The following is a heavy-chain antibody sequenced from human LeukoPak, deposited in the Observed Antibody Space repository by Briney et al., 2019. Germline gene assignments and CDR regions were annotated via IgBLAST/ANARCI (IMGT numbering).Heavy chain of an antibody. CDR1: GGTFSSYA. Sequence: GASVKVSCKASGGTFSSYAISWVRQAPGQGLEWWGWMNTNRGRTGYAQNFQGRITFTMNPSISTAYMELSSLRSEDTAVYYCTRETSSRYFDYWGRGTLVTVSS. CDR3: TRETSSRYFDY. CDR2: MNTNRGRT. J-gene: IGHJ4*02. V-gene: IGHV1-8*03.